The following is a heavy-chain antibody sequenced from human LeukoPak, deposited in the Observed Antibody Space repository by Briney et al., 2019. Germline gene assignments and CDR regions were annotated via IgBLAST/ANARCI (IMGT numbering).Heavy chain of an antibody. V-gene: IGHV3-23*01. D-gene: IGHD6-19*01. CDR1: GFTFSSYA. CDR2: ISKSGDST. J-gene: IGHJ4*01. Sequence: GGSLRLSCAASGFTFSSYAISWVRQAPGKGLEWVSAISKSGDSTYYADSVKGRFTISRDNSKNTIYLQMNSLRVEDTAVYYFAKLRGWMGWFLDYCCHGTVVIVSS. CDR3: AKLRGWMGWFLDY.